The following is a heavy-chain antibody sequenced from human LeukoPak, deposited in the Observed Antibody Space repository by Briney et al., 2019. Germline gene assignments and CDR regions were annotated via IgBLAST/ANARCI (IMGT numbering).Heavy chain of an antibody. CDR1: GYSLSELS. Sequence: ASVKVSCKVSGYSLSELSTHLVRQAPGQRLEWMGGFDPGDDEAIYAQKFQGRVTMTEDTSTDTAYLELSSLRSEDTAVYFCATEKDLLLDSWGQGTPVTVSS. CDR3: ATEKDLLLDS. CDR2: FDPGDDEA. J-gene: IGHJ5*01. D-gene: IGHD1-26*01. V-gene: IGHV1-24*01.